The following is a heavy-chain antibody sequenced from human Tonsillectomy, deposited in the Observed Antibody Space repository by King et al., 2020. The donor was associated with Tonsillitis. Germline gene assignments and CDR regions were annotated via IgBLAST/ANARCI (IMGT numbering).Heavy chain of an antibody. V-gene: IGHV4-31*03. J-gene: IGHJ6*02. Sequence: QLQESGPGLVKPSQTLSLTCTVSGAYISSGGYYWSWIRQHPGKGLEWIGYIYYSGSTYYNPSLKSRVTISVDTSKNQFSLKLSSVTAADTAVYYCAREHTTTFRGYYYYGVDVWGQGTTVTVSS. CDR3: AREHTTTFRGYYYYGVDV. CDR2: IYYSGST. CDR1: GAYISSGGYY. D-gene: IGHD2/OR15-2a*01.